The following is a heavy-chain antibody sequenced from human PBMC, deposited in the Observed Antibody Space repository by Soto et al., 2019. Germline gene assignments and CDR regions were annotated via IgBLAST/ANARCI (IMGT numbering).Heavy chain of an antibody. Sequence: GSLRLSCVASGVKINTWWMSWVRKAQGKGLEWVAYINTDGTERKYVDSVKGRFTISSENAKNSLYLQMNTLRPDDTAIYFCAKSAYYDCSADLDFWAQGTLETVSP. V-gene: IGHV3-7*03. CDR1: GVKINTWW. D-gene: IGHD3-22*01. CDR2: INTDGTER. J-gene: IGHJ4*02. CDR3: AKSAYYDCSADLDF.